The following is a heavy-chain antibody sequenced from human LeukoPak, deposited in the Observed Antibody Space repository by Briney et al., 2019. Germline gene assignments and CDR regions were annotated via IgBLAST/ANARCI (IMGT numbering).Heavy chain of an antibody. D-gene: IGHD4-17*01. CDR2: ISGSGSST. V-gene: IGHV3-23*01. CDR1: GFTFTIYD. CDR3: AKDRYGDYSFDY. Sequence: PGGSLRLSCAASGFTFTIYDMSWVRQAPGKGLEWVSSISGSGSSTYYEESVKGRFTISRDNSKNTLYLQMNSLRAEDTAVYYCAKDRYGDYSFDYWGQGTLVTVSS. J-gene: IGHJ4*02.